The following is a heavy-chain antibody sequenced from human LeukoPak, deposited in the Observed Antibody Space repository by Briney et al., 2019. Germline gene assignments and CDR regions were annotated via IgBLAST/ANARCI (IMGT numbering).Heavy chain of an antibody. Sequence: SVKVSCKASGGTFSSYAISWVRQAPGQGLEWMGGIIPIFGTANYAQKFQGRVTMTTDTSTSTAYMELRSLRSDDTAVYYCARRVGYLAARPFDYWGQGTLVTVSS. V-gene: IGHV1-69*05. CDR2: IIPIFGTA. J-gene: IGHJ4*02. CDR1: GGTFSSYA. D-gene: IGHD6-6*01. CDR3: ARRVGYLAARPFDY.